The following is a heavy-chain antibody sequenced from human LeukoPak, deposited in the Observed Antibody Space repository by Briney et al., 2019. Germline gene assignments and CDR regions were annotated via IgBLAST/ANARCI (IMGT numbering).Heavy chain of an antibody. CDR3: AREQVDGDRLFDY. CDR1: GGSISSSNW. D-gene: IGHD4-17*01. V-gene: IGHV4-4*02. J-gene: IGHJ4*02. Sequence: SETLSLTCAVSGGSISSSNWWSWVRQPPGKGLEWIGEIYHSGSTNYNPSLKSRVTISVDTSKNQFSLKLSSVTAADTAVYYCAREQVDGDRLFDYWGQGTLVTVSS. CDR2: IYHSGST.